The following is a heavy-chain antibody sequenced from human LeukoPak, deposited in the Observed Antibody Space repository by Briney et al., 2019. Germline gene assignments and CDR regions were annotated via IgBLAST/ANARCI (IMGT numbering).Heavy chain of an antibody. CDR2: IYTNGST. J-gene: IGHJ5*02. D-gene: IGHD3-3*01. Sequence: SETLSLTCTVSGDSISNYFWSWIRRSPGKGLEWIGYIYTNGSTNYNPSLKSRVAISVDTSKNQFSLKLSSVTAADTAVYYCARGGARIGDFWSGYYLWFDPWGQGTLVTVSS. V-gene: IGHV4-4*09. CDR3: ARGGARIGDFWSGYYLWFDP. CDR1: GDSISNYF.